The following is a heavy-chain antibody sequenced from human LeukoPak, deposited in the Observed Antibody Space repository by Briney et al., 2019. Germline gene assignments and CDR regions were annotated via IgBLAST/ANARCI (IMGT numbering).Heavy chain of an antibody. CDR3: ARSYDSGDSYLYYYYYGMDV. D-gene: IGHD3-22*01. V-gene: IGHV1-8*01. CDR2: MNPNSGNT. J-gene: IGHJ6*02. CDR1: GYTFTSYD. Sequence: GASVKVSCKASGYTFTSYDINWVRQATGQGLEWMGWMNPNSGNTGYAQKFQGRVTMTRNTSITTAYMELSSLRSEDTAVYYCARSYDSGDSYLYYYYYGMDVWGQGTTVTVSS.